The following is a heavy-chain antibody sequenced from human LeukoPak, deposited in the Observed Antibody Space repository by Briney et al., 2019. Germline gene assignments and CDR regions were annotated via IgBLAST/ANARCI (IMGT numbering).Heavy chain of an antibody. Sequence: SVKVSCKASGGTFSSYAISWVRQAPGQGLEWMGGIIPIFGTANYAQKFQGRVTITADESTSTAFMELSSLRSEDTAVYYCARAGSSGWTPDYWGQGTLVTVSS. CDR3: ARAGSSGWTPDY. V-gene: IGHV1-69*13. CDR2: IIPIFGTA. J-gene: IGHJ4*02. CDR1: GGTFSSYA. D-gene: IGHD6-19*01.